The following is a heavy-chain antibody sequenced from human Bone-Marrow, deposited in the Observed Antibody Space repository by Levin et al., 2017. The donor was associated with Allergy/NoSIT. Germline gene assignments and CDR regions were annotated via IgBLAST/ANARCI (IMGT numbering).Heavy chain of an antibody. CDR3: AKDTYTCSGGSCYFFDY. CDR1: GFTFSNYA. Sequence: HPGESLKISCAVSGFTFSNYAMHWVRQAPGRGLEWVAFISLDGNTQYYADSVKGRFTFSRDNSNNTLHLQMNSLRVEDTAIYYCAKDTYTCSGGSCYFFDYWGQGALVTVSS. CDR2: ISLDGNTQ. V-gene: IGHV3-30*18. J-gene: IGHJ4*02. D-gene: IGHD2-15*01.